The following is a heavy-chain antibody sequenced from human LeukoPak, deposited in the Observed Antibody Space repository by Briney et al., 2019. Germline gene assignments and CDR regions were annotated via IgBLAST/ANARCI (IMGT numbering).Heavy chain of an antibody. Sequence: EASVKVSCKASGYTFTGYYMHWVRQAPGQGLEWMGWINPNSGGTNYAQKFQGRVTMTRDTSISTAYMELSRLRSDDTAVYYCARDRGYSYGYDYYYYGMDVWGKGTTVTVSS. CDR3: ARDRGYSYGYDYYYYGMDV. CDR2: INPNSGGT. V-gene: IGHV1-2*02. CDR1: GYTFTGYY. J-gene: IGHJ6*04. D-gene: IGHD5-18*01.